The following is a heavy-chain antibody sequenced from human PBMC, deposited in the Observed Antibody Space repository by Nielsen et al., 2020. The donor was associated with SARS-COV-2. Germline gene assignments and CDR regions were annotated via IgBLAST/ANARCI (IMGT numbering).Heavy chain of an antibody. Sequence: GESLEISCVASEISFRSCGMHWVRQAPGKGLDWVAFTSYDGRDKFYADSVRGRFIVSRDNFRNTLSLHMGSLRTEDTAVYFCARQATIYMNEVSGMDVWGQGTTVTVSS. CDR1: EISFRSCG. CDR2: TSYDGRDK. CDR3: ARQATIYMNEVSGMDV. V-gene: IGHV3-30*03. D-gene: IGHD3-9*01. J-gene: IGHJ6*02.